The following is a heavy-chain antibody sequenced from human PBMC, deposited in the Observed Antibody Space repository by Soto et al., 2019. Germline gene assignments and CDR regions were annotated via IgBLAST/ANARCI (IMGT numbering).Heavy chain of an antibody. Sequence: PSETLSLTCTVSCDSINTDYYWSCLRQPPGKGLEWIGHIYYSGGTFKNPSHQIRRTMSVDTSKNQFSLKLSSVTAEDTAVYYCGRDKASKFYDSRNYDAYFEPWGQGTLVTVSS. J-gene: IGHJ5*02. V-gene: IGHV4-30-4*01. CDR3: GRDKASKFYDSRNYDAYFEP. CDR1: CDSINTDYY. D-gene: IGHD3-22*01. CDR2: IYYSGGT.